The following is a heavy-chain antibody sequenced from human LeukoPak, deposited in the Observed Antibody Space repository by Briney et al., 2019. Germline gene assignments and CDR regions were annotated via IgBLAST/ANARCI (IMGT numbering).Heavy chain of an antibody. V-gene: IGHV3-7*01. CDR1: GFTFSNYW. J-gene: IGHJ4*02. D-gene: IGHD3-9*01. CDR2: IKPDGSAQ. CDR3: ARETLWHYDILTGYLPFDY. Sequence: PGGSLRLSCAASGFTFSNYWMTWVRQAPGKGREWVANIKPDGSAQYYADSVRGRFTISRDSAKNSVFLQMNSLRAEDTAVYYCARETLWHYDILTGYLPFDYWGQGTLVTVSS.